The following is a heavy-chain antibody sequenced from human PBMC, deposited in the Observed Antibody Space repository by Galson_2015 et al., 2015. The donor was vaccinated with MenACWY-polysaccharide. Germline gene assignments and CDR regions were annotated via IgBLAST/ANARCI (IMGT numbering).Heavy chain of an antibody. CDR3: ARRYRYATSDYYPAFDM. CDR1: GGSISSTHW. Sequence: SETLSLTCAVSGGSISSTHWWSWVRQPPGKGLEWIGEIYHTGTTNYNPSLESRLTISVDKSQSQFSLKPSSVTAADTAVYYCARRYRYATSDYYPAFDMWGQGTMVTVSS. V-gene: IGHV4-4*02. J-gene: IGHJ3*02. D-gene: IGHD2-2*01. CDR2: IYHTGTT.